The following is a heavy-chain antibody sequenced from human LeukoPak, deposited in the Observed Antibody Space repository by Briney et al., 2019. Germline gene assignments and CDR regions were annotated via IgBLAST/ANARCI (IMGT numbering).Heavy chain of an antibody. V-gene: IGHV3-30*18. CDR2: ISYDGSNK. J-gene: IGHJ3*02. D-gene: IGHD6-19*01. CDR1: GFTFSSYG. CDR3: AKDLGGYSSGWSDAFDI. Sequence: GGSLRLSCAASGFTFSSYGMHWVRQAPGKGLEWVAVISYDGSNKYYADSVKGRFTISRDNSKNTLYLQMNSLRAEDTAVYYCAKDLGGYSSGWSDAFDIWGQGTMVTVSS.